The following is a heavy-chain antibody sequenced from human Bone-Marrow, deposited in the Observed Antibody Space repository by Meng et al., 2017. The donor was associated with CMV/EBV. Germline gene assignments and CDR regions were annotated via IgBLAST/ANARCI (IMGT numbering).Heavy chain of an antibody. CDR1: GGTFSSWA. D-gene: IGHD6-6*01. CDR3: ARDKRIAARPSLDY. CDR2: ISAYNGNT. J-gene: IGHJ4*02. V-gene: IGHV1-18*01. Sequence: AAVKVSCKATGGTFSSWAISWVRQAPGQGLEWMGGISAYNGNTNYAQKLQGRVTMTTDTSTSTAYMELRRLRSDDTAVYYCARDKRIAARPSLDYWGQGTLVTGSS.